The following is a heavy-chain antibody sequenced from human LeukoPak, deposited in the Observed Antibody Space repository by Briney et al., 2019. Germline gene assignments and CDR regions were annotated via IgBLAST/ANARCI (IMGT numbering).Heavy chain of an antibody. D-gene: IGHD2-15*01. V-gene: IGHV3-23*01. CDR2: ISGSGGST. J-gene: IGHJ4*02. CDR1: GFTFSSYA. Sequence: GGSLRLSCAASGFTFSSYAMSWVRQAPGKGLEWVSAISGSGGSTYYADSVKGRFTISRDNSKNTLYLQMNSLRAEDTAVYYCGKAAYLGGSGPYFDYWGQGTLVTVSS. CDR3: GKAAYLGGSGPYFDY.